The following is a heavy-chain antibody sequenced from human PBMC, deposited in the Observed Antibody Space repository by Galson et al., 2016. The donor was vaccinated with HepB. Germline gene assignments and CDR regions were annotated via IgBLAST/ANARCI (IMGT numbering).Heavy chain of an antibody. V-gene: IGHV3-23*01. CDR3: AGPLRN. Sequence: SLRLSCAASGFAFNIYAMTWVRQAPGQGLEWVSAISPSGTTYYSDSVMGRFTISRDNSKNTLWLQMNSLRVEDTGVYYCAGPLRNWGQGTLVIVSS. CDR1: GFAFNIYA. CDR2: ISPSGTT. J-gene: IGHJ1*01.